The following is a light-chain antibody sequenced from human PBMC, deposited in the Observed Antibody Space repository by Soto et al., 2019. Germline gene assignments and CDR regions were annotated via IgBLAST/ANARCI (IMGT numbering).Light chain of an antibody. Sequence: QSALTQPASVSGSPGQSITISCTGTSSDVGGYNYVSWYLQHPGKAPKLIISKVSNRPSGVSNRLSGSKSGNTASLTISGLHAEDEADYYCMSYTSSSTLVFGGGTKLTVL. V-gene: IGLV2-14*01. CDR3: MSYTSSSTLV. J-gene: IGLJ2*01. CDR1: SSDVGGYNY. CDR2: KVS.